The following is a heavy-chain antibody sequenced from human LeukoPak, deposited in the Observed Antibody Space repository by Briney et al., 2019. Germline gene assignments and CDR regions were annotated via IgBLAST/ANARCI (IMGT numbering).Heavy chain of an antibody. CDR1: GGSFSGYY. J-gene: IGHJ6*02. Sequence: SETLSLTCAVYGGSFSGYYWSWIRQPPGKGLEWIGEINHSGSTYYNPSLKSRVTISVDTSKNQFSLKLSSVTAADTAVYYCARHTIPDFWSGYYTVRVGSYYGMDVWGQGTTVTVSS. V-gene: IGHV4-34*01. CDR2: INHSGST. D-gene: IGHD3-3*01. CDR3: ARHTIPDFWSGYYTVRVGSYYGMDV.